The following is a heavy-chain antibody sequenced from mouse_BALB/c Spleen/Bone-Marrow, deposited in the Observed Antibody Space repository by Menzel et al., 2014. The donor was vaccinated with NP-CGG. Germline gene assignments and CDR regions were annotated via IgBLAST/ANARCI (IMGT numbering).Heavy chain of an antibody. J-gene: IGHJ3*01. CDR3: ARHAFYDQTEVSFVN. Sequence: EVMLVESGGGLVKSGGSLKLSCAASGFTFNSYGMSWVRQTPEKRLEWVATISGGGSYTFYSGSVKGRFTISRDNAKNNLYLQLSSLRSEDTALYYCARHAFYDQTEVSFVNWGQGTLVTVSA. CDR1: GFTFNSYG. D-gene: IGHD2-3*01. V-gene: IGHV5-9-2*01. CDR2: ISGGGSYT.